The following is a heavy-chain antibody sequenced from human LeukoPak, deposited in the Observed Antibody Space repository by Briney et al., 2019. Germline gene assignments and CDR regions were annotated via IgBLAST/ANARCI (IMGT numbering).Heavy chain of an antibody. V-gene: IGHV1-18*01. CDR2: ISAYNGDT. Sequence: ASVKVSCRTSGYTFTNYGITWVRQAPGQGLEWMGWISAYNGDTIYAHELQGRVTMTTDTSTTTAYMELRSLRSDDTAVYFCARGGVSISSFLKYYFDHWGQGTLVTVSS. CDR3: ARGGVSISSFLKYYFDH. CDR1: GYTFTNYG. D-gene: IGHD3-16*01. J-gene: IGHJ4*02.